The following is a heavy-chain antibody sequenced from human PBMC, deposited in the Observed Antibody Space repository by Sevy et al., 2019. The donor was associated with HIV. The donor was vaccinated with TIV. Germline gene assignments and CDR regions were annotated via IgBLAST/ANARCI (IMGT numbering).Heavy chain of an antibody. Sequence: GGSLRLSCAASGLSVSSNYMSWVRQAPGKGLEWVSNLYSAGSTFYAESVKGRFTISRDNSKNTLYLQMNSLRAEDTAVYYGARDAPKGSRGSWFDTWGQGTLVTVSS. CDR2: LYSAGST. V-gene: IGHV3-53*01. D-gene: IGHD3-10*01. CDR3: ARDAPKGSRGSWFDT. J-gene: IGHJ5*02. CDR1: GLSVSSNY.